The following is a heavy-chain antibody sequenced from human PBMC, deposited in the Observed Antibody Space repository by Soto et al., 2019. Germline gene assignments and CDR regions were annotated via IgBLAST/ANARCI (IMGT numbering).Heavy chain of an antibody. CDR3: ARGDGDYHGGNGDLGRH. V-gene: IGHV3-74*01. CDR2: IKSDGSGA. J-gene: IGHJ4*02. Sequence: EVQLVESGGALVQPGGSLRLSCAASGFTFSSYWMHWVRQAPGKGLVWVSSIKSDGSGAIYADSVKGRFTVSRDNAKNTLYRLMNSLSTEDTAVYYCARGDGDYHGGNGDLGRHGGQGTRVTVSS. CDR1: GFTFSSYW. D-gene: IGHD3-22*01.